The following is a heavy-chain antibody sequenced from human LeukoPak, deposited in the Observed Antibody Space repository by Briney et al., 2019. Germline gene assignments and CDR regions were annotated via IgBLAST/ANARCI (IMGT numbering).Heavy chain of an antibody. Sequence: SETLSLTCTVSGGSISSSSYYWGWIRQPPGKGLEWIGSIYYSGSTYYNPSLKSRVTISVDTSKNQFSLKLSSVTAADTAVYYCARLGYSSGWHPPGYYYGMDVWGQGTTVTVSS. J-gene: IGHJ6*02. CDR3: ARLGYSSGWHPPGYYYGMDV. D-gene: IGHD6-19*01. CDR2: IYYSGST. V-gene: IGHV4-39*01. CDR1: GGSISSSSYY.